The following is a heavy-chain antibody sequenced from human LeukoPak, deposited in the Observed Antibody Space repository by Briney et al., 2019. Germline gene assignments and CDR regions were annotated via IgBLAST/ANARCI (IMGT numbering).Heavy chain of an antibody. V-gene: IGHV4-4*07. CDR3: ARDERTIFGVVIIPMDV. CDR1: GGSISSYY. CDR2: IYTSGST. D-gene: IGHD3-3*01. J-gene: IGHJ6*04. Sequence: SETLSLTCTVSGGSISSYYWSWIRQPAGKGLEWIGRIYTSGSTNYNPSLKSRVTMSVDTSKNRFSLKLSSVTAADTAVYYCARDERTIFGVVIIPMDVWGKGTTVTVSS.